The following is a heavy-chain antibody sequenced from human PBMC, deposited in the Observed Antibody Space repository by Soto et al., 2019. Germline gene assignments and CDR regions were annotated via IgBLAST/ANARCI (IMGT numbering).Heavy chain of an antibody. J-gene: IGHJ5*02. V-gene: IGHV4-31*03. D-gene: IGHD5-18*01. CDR3: ARNENTLSWFDP. CDR1: GGSISSGGYY. CDR2: IYYSRSA. Sequence: QVQLQESGPALVEPSQTLSLSCTVSGGSISSGGYYWSWIRQHPGKGLEWIGYIYYSRSAYYNPSLKSRVTISVDTSKNQFSLKLSSVTAADTAVYYCARNENTLSWFDPWGQGTLVTVSS.